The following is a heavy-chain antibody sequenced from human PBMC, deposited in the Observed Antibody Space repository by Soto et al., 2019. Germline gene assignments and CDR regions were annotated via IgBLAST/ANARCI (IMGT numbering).Heavy chain of an antibody. CDR3: ARGAYRPGFSPVTTSPFDY. V-gene: IGHV1-69*13. J-gene: IGHJ4*02. Sequence: ASVKVSCKASGGTFSSYAISWVRQAPGQGLEWMGGIIPIFGTANYAQKFQGRVTITADESTSTAYMELSSLRSEDTAVYYCARGAYRPGFSPVTTSPFDYWGQGTLVTVSS. CDR2: IIPIFGTA. D-gene: IGHD4-17*01. CDR1: GGTFSSYA.